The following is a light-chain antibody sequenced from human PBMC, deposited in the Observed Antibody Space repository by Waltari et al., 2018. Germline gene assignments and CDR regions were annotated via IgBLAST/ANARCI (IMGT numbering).Light chain of an antibody. J-gene: IGKJ2*03. V-gene: IGKV1-5*03. CDR1: QSISVW. CDR3: QQYDTYSSAS. CDR2: KAS. Sequence: DIQMTQSPSTLSASVGDRVTIPCRASQSISVWLAWYQQKPGKAPKLLMYKASTLQSGVPSRFSGSGSGTEFTLTISSLQPDDFATYYCQQYDTYSSASFGQGTKLEIK.